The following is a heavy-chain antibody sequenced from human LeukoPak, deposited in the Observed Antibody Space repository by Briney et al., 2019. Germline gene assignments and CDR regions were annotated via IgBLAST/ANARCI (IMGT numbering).Heavy chain of an antibody. CDR2: ISSSSSYM. CDR1: GFTFSTYN. Sequence: GGSLRLSCAASGFTFSTYNMNWVRQAPGKGLEWVSFISSSSSYMYYADSVKGRFTISRDNAKNSLYLQMSSLRADDTAVYYCARATYSYGSYYPDYWGQGTLVTVSS. D-gene: IGHD5-18*01. CDR3: ARATYSYGSYYPDY. J-gene: IGHJ4*02. V-gene: IGHV3-21*01.